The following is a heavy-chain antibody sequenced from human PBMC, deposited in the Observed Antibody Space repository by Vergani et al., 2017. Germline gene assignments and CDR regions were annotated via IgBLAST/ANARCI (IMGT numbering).Heavy chain of an antibody. CDR2: ISGSGGST. CDR1: GFTFSSYA. Sequence: EVQLLESGGGLVQPGGSLRLSCAASGFTFSSYAMSWVRQAPGKGLEWVSAISGSGGSTYYADSVKGRFTISRDNSKNTLYLQMNSLKTEDTAVYYCTSDYDSSGTIAYWGQGTLVTVSS. CDR3: TSDYDSSGTIAY. J-gene: IGHJ4*02. D-gene: IGHD3-22*01. V-gene: IGHV3-23*01.